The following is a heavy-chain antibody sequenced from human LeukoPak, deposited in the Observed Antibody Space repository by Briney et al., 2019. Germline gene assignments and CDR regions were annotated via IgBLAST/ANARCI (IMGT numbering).Heavy chain of an antibody. Sequence: PSETLSLTCTVSGGSISSYYWSWIRQPPGKGLEWIGYIYYSGSTNYNPSLKSRVTISVDTSKNQFSLKLSSVTAADTAVYYCAGRGYSGYHYFDYWGQGTLVTVSS. CDR1: GGSISSYY. D-gene: IGHD5-12*01. CDR2: IYYSGST. V-gene: IGHV4-59*01. CDR3: AGRGYSGYHYFDY. J-gene: IGHJ4*02.